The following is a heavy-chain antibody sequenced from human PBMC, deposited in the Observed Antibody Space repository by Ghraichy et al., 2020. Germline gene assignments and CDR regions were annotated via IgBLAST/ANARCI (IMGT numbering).Heavy chain of an antibody. D-gene: IGHD3-9*01. CDR3: ARGRGRYGLIDS. V-gene: IGHV4-59*01. CDR1: GGSLSYYY. J-gene: IGHJ4*02. CDR2: IYNSGNT. Sequence: SETLSLTCTVSGGSLSYYYYNWIRQPPGKGLEWIGYIYNSGNTDYNPSLNGRVTMSIDRSKNQMSLRLSSVTAADTAFYYCARGRGRYGLIDSWGQGTLVTVSS.